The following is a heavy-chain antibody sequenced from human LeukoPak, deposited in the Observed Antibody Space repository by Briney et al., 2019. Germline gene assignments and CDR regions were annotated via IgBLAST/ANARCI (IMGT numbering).Heavy chain of an antibody. J-gene: IGHJ6*02. D-gene: IGHD3-10*01. V-gene: IGHV1-18*04. CDR2: ISAYNGNT. CDR1: GYTFTSYY. Sequence: ASVKVSCKASGYTFTSYYMHWVRQAPGQGLEWMGWISAYNGNTNYAQKLQGRVTMTTDTSTSTAYMELSSLRSEDTAVYYCASGAGSYYNRGYYCYGMDVWGQGTMVTVSS. CDR3: ASGAGSYYNRGYYCYGMDV.